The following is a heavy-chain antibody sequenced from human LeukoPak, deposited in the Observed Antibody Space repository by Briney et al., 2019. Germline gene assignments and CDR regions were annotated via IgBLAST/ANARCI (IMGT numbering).Heavy chain of an antibody. D-gene: IGHD3-22*01. J-gene: IGHJ4*02. CDR3: AKEKGSSGYYYGAFDY. Sequence: GGSLRLSCAASGFTFSSYGMHWVRQAPGKGLEWVAFIRYDGSNKYYADSVKGRFTISRDNSKNTLYLQMNSLRAEDTAVYYRAKEKGSSGYYYGAFDYWGQGTLVTVSS. CDR2: IRYDGSNK. V-gene: IGHV3-30*02. CDR1: GFTFSSYG.